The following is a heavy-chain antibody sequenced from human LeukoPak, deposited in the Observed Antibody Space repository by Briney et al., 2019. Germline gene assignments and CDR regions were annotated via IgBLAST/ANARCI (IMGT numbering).Heavy chain of an antibody. D-gene: IGHD5-12*01. CDR3: ARGRGYSGYVYRMYYFDY. CDR2: INHSGST. V-gene: IGHV4-34*01. Sequence: PSETLSLTCAVYGGSFSGYYWSWIRQPPGKGLEWIGEINHSGSTNYNPSLKSRVTISVDTSKNQFSLKLSSVTAADTAVYYCARGRGYSGYVYRMYYFDYWGQGTLVTVSS. J-gene: IGHJ4*02. CDR1: GGSFSGYY.